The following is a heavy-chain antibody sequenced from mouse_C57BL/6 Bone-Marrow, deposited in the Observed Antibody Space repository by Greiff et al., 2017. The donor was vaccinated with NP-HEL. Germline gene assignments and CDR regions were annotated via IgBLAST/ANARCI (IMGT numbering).Heavy chain of an antibody. Sequence: VQLQQSVAELVRPGASVKLSCTASGFNIKNTYMHWVKQRPEQGLEWIGRIDPANGNTKYAPKFQGQATITADTSSNTAYLQLSSLTSEDTAIYYCASLNYYGSSPFYFDVWGTGTTVTVSS. CDR1: GFNIKNTY. J-gene: IGHJ1*03. V-gene: IGHV14-3*01. CDR2: IDPANGNT. D-gene: IGHD1-1*01. CDR3: ASLNYYGSSPFYFDV.